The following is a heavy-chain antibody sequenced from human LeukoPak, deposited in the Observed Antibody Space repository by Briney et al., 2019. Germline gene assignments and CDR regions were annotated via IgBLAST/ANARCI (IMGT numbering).Heavy chain of an antibody. D-gene: IGHD3-10*01. CDR3: ARDHLGDYYGSGNSGMDV. CDR2: IYYSGST. Sequence: SETLSLTCTVSGGSISSSSYYWGWIRQPPGKGLEWIGGIYYSGSTYYNPSLKSRVTISVDTSKDQFSLKLSSVTAADTAVYYCARDHLGDYYGSGNSGMDVWGQGTTVTVSS. V-gene: IGHV4-39*07. J-gene: IGHJ6*02. CDR1: GGSISSSSYY.